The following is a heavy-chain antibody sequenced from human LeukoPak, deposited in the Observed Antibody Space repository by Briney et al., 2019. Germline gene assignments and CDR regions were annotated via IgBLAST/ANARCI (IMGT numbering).Heavy chain of an antibody. V-gene: IGHV3-23*01. CDR1: GFIFSSYA. J-gene: IGHJ4*02. Sequence: GGSLRLSCAASGFIFSSYAMSWVRQAPGKGLEWVSTIDGPTYRTHYADSVMGRFTISRDNSKNTLYLQMNSLRAEDTAVYFCTTWVGAHFDFWGQGTLVTVSS. D-gene: IGHD1-26*01. CDR3: TTWVGAHFDF. CDR2: IDGPTYRT.